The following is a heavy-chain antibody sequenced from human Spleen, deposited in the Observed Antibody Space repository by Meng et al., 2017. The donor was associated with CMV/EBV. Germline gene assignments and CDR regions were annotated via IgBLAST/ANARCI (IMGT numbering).Heavy chain of an antibody. CDR3: ARVNTAFDY. V-gene: IGHV1-46*01. CDR2: INPSGGST. J-gene: IGHJ4*02. CDR1: GDTYSSYA. D-gene: IGHD5-18*01. Sequence: QVQLVQSGAELKKPGSSVKVSCKASGDTYSSYAISWVRQAPGQGLEWMGIINPSGGSTSYAQKFQGRVTMTRDTSTSTVYMELSSLRSEDTAVYYCARVNTAFDYWGQGTLVTVSS.